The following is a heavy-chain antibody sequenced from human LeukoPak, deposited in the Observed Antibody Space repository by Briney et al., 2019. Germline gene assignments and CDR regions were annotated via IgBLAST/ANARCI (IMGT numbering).Heavy chain of an antibody. CDR3: AKDYCSSTSCPPRSGYYYYYMDV. J-gene: IGHJ6*03. D-gene: IGHD2-2*01. V-gene: IGHV3-33*06. CDR1: GFTFSSYG. CDR2: ICYDGSNK. Sequence: GGSLRLSCAASGFTFSSYGMHWVRQAPGKWLEWVAVICYDGSNKYYADSVKGRFTISRDNSKNTLYLQMNSLRAEDTAVYYCAKDYCSSTSCPPRSGYYYYYMDVWGKGTTVTVSS.